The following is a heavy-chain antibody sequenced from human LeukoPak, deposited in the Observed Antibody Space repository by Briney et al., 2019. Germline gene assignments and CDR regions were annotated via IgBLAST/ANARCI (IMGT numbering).Heavy chain of an antibody. CDR1: GGSISSYY. V-gene: IGHV4-59*01. Sequence: SETLSFTCTVSGGSISSYYWSWIRQPPGKGLEWIGYIYYSGSTNYNPSLKSRVTISVDTSKNQFSLKLSSVTAADTAVYYRARKGSSSSGWFDPWGQGTLVTVSS. J-gene: IGHJ5*02. CDR2: IYYSGST. D-gene: IGHD6-6*01. CDR3: ARKGSSSSGWFDP.